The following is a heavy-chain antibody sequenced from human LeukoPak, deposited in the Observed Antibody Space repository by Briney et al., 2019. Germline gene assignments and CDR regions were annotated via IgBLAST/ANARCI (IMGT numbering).Heavy chain of an antibody. J-gene: IGHJ5*02. CDR3: ARTYRGNWFDP. Sequence: PSQTLSLTCTVSGGSISSGSYYWSWIRQPAGKGLEWIGRIYTSGSTNYNPSLKSRVTISVDTSKNQFSLKLSSVTAADTAVHYCARTYRGNWFDPWGQGTLVTVSS. V-gene: IGHV4-61*02. CDR2: IYTSGST. CDR1: GGSISSGSYY. D-gene: IGHD3-10*01.